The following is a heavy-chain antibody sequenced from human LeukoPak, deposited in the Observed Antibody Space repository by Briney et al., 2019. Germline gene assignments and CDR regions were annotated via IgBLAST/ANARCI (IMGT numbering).Heavy chain of an antibody. D-gene: IGHD1-26*01. V-gene: IGHV3-30*18. Sequence: SGGSLRLSCAASGFTFNNVAMHWVRQAPGKGLEWVAVISYDESTKYYAESVSGRFTISRDNSQNTLYLEMNSLRGEDTAVYFCAKAMRSGTFWGRLDYWGQGALVTVSS. CDR3: AKAMRSGTFWGRLDY. J-gene: IGHJ4*02. CDR2: ISYDESTK. CDR1: GFTFNNVA.